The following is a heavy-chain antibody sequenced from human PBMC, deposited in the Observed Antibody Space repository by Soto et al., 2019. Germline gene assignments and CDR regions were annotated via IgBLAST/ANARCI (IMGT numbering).Heavy chain of an antibody. V-gene: IGHV1-3*01. D-gene: IGHD3-22*01. Sequence: TVHWPHHATEKRLEWMGWINAGDGNTKYSPNFQGRVTITKDTSASTVYMELSSLRSEDTAVYFCTRDYYDSSGYYPKFDYWGQGTLVTVSS. CDR1: T. CDR2: INAGDGNT. J-gene: IGHJ4*02. CDR3: TRDYYDSSGYYPKFDY.